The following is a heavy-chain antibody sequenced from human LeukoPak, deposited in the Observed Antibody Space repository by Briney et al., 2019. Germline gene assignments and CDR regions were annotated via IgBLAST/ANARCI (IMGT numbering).Heavy chain of an antibody. D-gene: IGHD2-2*01. V-gene: IGHV3-64*01. CDR3: ARGALGYCSSTSCFATQFGA. CDR1: GFTFSSYA. Sequence: GGSLRLSCAASGFTFSSYAMHWVRQAPRKGLEYVSAISSNGGSTYYANSVKGRFTISRDNSKNTLYLQMGSLRAEDMAVYYCARGALGYCSSTSCFATQFGAWGQGTLVTVSS. J-gene: IGHJ5*02. CDR2: ISSNGGST.